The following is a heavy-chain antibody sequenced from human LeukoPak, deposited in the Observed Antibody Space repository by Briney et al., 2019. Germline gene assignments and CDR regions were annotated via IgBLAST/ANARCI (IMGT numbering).Heavy chain of an antibody. J-gene: IGHJ4*02. CDR1: GFTVSSNY. CDR2: IYSGGST. CDR3: ARGYCSGGSCYSHGLYYFDY. Sequence: PGGSLRLSCAASGFTVSSNYMSWVRQAPGKGLGGVSVIYSGGSTYSADSVKGRFTISRDNSKNTLYLQMNSLRAEDTAVYYCARGYCSGGSCYSHGLYYFDYWGQGTLVTVSS. D-gene: IGHD2-15*01. V-gene: IGHV3-53*01.